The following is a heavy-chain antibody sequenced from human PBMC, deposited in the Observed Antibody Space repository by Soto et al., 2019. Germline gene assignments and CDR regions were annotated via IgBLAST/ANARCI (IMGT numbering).Heavy chain of an antibody. V-gene: IGHV4-59*01. D-gene: IGHD3-16*01. CDR2: MYYSGGS. CDR3: VRSGHSFGGVM. J-gene: IGHJ4*02. Sequence: QVQLQEWGPGLVKPSETLSLTCTVSGASMNNYYGSWVRQPPEKGLEWIGYMYYSGGSNSNPSLKGRVTISVDTSKNQISLKLTSVTAADTAVYYCVRSGHSFGGVMWGQGTLVTVSS. CDR1: GASMNNYY.